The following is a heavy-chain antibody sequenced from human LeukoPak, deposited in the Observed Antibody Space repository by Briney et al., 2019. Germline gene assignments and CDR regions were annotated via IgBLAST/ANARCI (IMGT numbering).Heavy chain of an antibody. D-gene: IGHD4-17*01. J-gene: IGHJ4*02. CDR3: ARAGGSTVSHSDY. CDR1: GFTFSSYS. Sequence: GGSLRLSCAASGFTFSSYSVNWIRQAPGKGLEWVSSISSSTSYIYYADSVKGRFAISKDNAKNSLYLQMNSLRAEDTAVYYCARAGGSTVSHSDYWGQGTLVTVSS. CDR2: ISSSTSYI. V-gene: IGHV3-21*01.